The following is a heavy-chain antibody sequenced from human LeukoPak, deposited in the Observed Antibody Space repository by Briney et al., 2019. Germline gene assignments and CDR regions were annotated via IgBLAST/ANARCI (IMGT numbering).Heavy chain of an antibody. CDR1: GGTFSSYA. CDR2: IIPIFGTA. J-gene: IGHJ4*02. V-gene: IGHV1-69*05. CDR3: AKKGGASLRFFDY. D-gene: IGHD2-15*01. Sequence: SVKVSCKASGGTFSSYAISWVRQAPGQGLEWMGGIIPIFGTANYAQKFQGRVTITTDESTSTAYMELSSLRSEDTAVYYCAKKGGASLRFFDYWGQGTLVTVSS.